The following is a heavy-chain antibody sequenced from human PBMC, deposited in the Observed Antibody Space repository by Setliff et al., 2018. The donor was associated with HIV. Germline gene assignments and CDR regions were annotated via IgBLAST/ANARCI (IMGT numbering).Heavy chain of an antibody. CDR2: INPKSDGT. Sequence: ASVKVSCKASGYTFTGYYMHWVRQAPGQGLEWMGWINPKSDGTNYAQKFQGWITMTRDTSISTAYMELSRLRSEDTAVYYCASWGNPSFDLWGRGTLVTVSS. V-gene: IGHV1-2*04. CDR1: GYTFTGYY. J-gene: IGHJ2*01. D-gene: IGHD3-16*01. CDR3: ASWGNPSFDL.